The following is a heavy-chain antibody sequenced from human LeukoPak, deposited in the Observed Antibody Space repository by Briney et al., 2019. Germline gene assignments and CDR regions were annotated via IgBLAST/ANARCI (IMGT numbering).Heavy chain of an antibody. CDR1: GGSISSYY. D-gene: IGHD5-24*01. J-gene: IGHJ4*02. Sequence: SSETLSLTCTVSGGSISSYYWSWIRQPPGKGLEWIGYIYYSGSTNYNPSLKSRVTISVDTSKNQFSLKLSSVTAADTAVYYCARSRDGYNFFDYWGQGTLVTVSS. CDR2: IYYSGST. V-gene: IGHV4-59*01. CDR3: ARSRDGYNFFDY.